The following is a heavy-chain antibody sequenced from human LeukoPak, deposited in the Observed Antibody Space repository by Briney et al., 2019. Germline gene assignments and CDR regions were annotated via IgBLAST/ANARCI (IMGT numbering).Heavy chain of an antibody. Sequence: SETLSLTCTVSGGSISSGGYYWSWIRQHPGKGLEWIGYIYYSGSTYYNPSLKSRVTISVDTSKNQFSLKLSSVTAADTAVYYCASSAGDCDILTGYSSNWFDPWGQGALVTVSS. J-gene: IGHJ5*02. CDR3: ASSAGDCDILTGYSSNWFDP. CDR2: IYYSGST. CDR1: GGSISSGGYY. V-gene: IGHV4-31*03. D-gene: IGHD3-9*01.